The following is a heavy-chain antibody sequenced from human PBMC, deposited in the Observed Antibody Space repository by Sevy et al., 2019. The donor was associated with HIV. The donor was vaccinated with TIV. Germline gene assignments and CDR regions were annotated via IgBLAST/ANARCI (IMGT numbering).Heavy chain of an antibody. V-gene: IGHV3-48*01. Sequence: GGSLRLSCAASGFTFSSDSMNWVHQAPGKGLEWVSYIRSTSSTIYYADSVKGRFTISRDNAKNSLYLQMNSLRAEDTAVYYCAIEELLPLAFDPWGQGTLVTVSS. D-gene: IGHD2-15*01. CDR1: GFTFSSDS. CDR2: IRSTSSTI. CDR3: AIEELLPLAFDP. J-gene: IGHJ5*02.